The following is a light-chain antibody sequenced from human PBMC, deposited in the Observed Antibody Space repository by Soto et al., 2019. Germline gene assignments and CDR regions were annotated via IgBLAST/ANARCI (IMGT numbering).Light chain of an antibody. CDR2: KAS. Sequence: DIQMTQSPSTRSASVGDRVTITCRASQSISSWLAWYQQKPGKAPKLLIYKASSLESGVPSRFTGSGSGTEFTLTLSSLQPDDFATYYCQQYNSYSLTFGGGTKVEIK. J-gene: IGKJ4*01. V-gene: IGKV1-5*03. CDR1: QSISSW. CDR3: QQYNSYSLT.